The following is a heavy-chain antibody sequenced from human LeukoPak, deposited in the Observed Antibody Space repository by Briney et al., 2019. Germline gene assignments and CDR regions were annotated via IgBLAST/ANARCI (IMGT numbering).Heavy chain of an antibody. CDR1: GGSITNYY. J-gene: IGHJ5*02. CDR3: ASLAGLNWYWFDP. CDR2: IHYRGSTNYNISVDT. V-gene: IGHV4-59*08. D-gene: IGHD1-1*01. Sequence: SETLSLTCTVSGGSITNYYWSWIRQPPGKGMEWIGYIHYRGSTNYNISVDTNYNPSLKSRVTISVDTSKNQFSLKLSSVTAADTAVYFCASLAGLNWYWFDPWGQGTLVTVSS.